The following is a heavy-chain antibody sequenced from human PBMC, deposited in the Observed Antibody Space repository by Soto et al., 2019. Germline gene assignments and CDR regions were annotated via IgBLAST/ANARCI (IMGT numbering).Heavy chain of an antibody. CDR2: ISAYNGNT. CDR1: GYSFTNYG. CDR3: ARDRGVAPPVAGNTHYYYYMDV. Sequence: QDQLVQSGVEVKKPGASVKVSCKASGYSFTNYGITWVRQAPGQGFEWMGWISAYNGNTNYAQKFQGRVTMTTDASTRTGYLELRSLRSDGTAVYYCARDRGVAPPVAGNTHYYYYMDVWGKGTTVTVSS. V-gene: IGHV1-18*01. D-gene: IGHD6-19*01. J-gene: IGHJ6*03.